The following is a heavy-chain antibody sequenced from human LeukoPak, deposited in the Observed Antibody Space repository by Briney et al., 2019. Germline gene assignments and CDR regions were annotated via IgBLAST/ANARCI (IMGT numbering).Heavy chain of an antibody. Sequence: GGSLRLSCAASGFTFNDYYMTWIRQAPGKGLEWVSYISSGGSTISYADSVKGRFTISRDNAKNSLYLQMNSLRAEDTAVYHCARYRDGYNYYFDYWGQGTLVTVSS. CDR2: ISSGGSTI. CDR3: ARYRDGYNYYFDY. V-gene: IGHV3-11*01. D-gene: IGHD5-24*01. J-gene: IGHJ4*02. CDR1: GFTFNDYY.